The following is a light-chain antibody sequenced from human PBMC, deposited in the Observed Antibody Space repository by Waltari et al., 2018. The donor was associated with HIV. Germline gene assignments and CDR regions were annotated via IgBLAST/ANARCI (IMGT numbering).Light chain of an antibody. Sequence: DIQMTQSPSTLSASIGDTVTLTCRASQDIRRCLAWYQQKPWEVPKLLVYKASLLGSGVPSRFSGSGSGTEFTLTINSLQPSDFATYYCQQYNTYLWTFGQGTKVEI. V-gene: IGKV1-5*03. CDR1: QDIRRC. J-gene: IGKJ1*01. CDR3: QQYNTYLWT. CDR2: KAS.